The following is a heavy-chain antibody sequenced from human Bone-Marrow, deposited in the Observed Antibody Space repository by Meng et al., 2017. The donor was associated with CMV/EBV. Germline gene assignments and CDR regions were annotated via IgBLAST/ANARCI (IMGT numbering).Heavy chain of an antibody. V-gene: IGHV3-48*04. CDR2: ISYITSDGST. CDR3: ASGGTSSSWIISEYFQH. Sequence: GESLKISCAASGFTFSSYAMSWVRQAPGKGLEWISWISYITSDGSTYYADSVKGRFTISRDNAKNSLYLQMNSLRAEDTAVYYCASGGTSSSWIISEYFQHWGQGTLVTVSS. J-gene: IGHJ1*01. D-gene: IGHD6-13*01. CDR1: GFTFSSYA.